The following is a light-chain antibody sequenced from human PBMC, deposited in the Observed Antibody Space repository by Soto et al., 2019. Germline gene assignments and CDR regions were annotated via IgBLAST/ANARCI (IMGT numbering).Light chain of an antibody. CDR3: QQYNNWPRT. Sequence: DIVVTQCPAPLSTAPSYISTLSCRAGQSVSTLLAWYQQKPGQAPRLLIHGATTRATGIPARFSGSGSGTEFTLTISCLQSADFAVYYCQQYNNWPRTFGQGTKVEIK. CDR2: GAT. V-gene: IGKV3-15*01. CDR1: QSVSTL. J-gene: IGKJ1*01.